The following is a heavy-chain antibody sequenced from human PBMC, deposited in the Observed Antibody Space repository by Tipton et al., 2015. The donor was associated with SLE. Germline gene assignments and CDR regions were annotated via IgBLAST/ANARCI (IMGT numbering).Heavy chain of an antibody. D-gene: IGHD4-17*01. V-gene: IGHV4-4*07. CDR2: IYTSGST. CDR1: GGSISSYY. J-gene: IGHJ4*02. Sequence: TLSLTCTVSGGSISSYYWSWIRQPAGKGLERIGRIYTSGSTNYNPSLKSRVTMSVDTSKNQFSLKLSSVTAADTAVYYCARETTVTTYFDYWGQGTLVAVSS. CDR3: ARETTVTTYFDY.